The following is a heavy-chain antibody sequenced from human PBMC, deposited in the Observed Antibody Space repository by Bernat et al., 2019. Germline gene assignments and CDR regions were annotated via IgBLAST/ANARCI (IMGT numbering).Heavy chain of an antibody. D-gene: IGHD3-16*01. V-gene: IGHV5-10-1*03. CDR1: GYSFTSYW. CDR2: IDPSDSYT. J-gene: IGHJ5*02. Sequence: EVQLVQSGAEVKKPGESLRISCKGSGYSFTSYWISWVRQMPGKGLEWMGRIDPSDSYTNYSPSFQRNVTSAADKSISTACLQGRSLKAADTAMYYCARHRMMNWFDPWGQGTLVTVSS. CDR3: ARHRMMNWFDP.